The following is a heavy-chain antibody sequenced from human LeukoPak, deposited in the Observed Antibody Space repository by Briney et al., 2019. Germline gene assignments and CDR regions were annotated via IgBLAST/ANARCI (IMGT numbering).Heavy chain of an antibody. Sequence: PGGSLRLSCAASGFTFSSYGMHWVRQAPGKGLEWVAFIRYDGSNRYYADSVKGRFTISRDNSKNTLYLQMNSLRAEDTAVYYCARAPKFRPVGVSKGPFDPWGQGTLVTVSS. D-gene: IGHD1-26*01. V-gene: IGHV3-30*02. CDR3: ARAPKFRPVGVSKGPFDP. CDR1: GFTFSSYG. CDR2: IRYDGSNR. J-gene: IGHJ5*02.